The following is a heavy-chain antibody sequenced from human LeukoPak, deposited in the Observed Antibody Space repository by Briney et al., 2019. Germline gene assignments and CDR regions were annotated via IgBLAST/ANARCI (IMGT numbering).Heavy chain of an antibody. V-gene: IGHV1-18*01. D-gene: IGHD5-12*01. CDR1: GYTFTNYG. J-gene: IGHJ4*02. CDR2: ICGHQGNT. CDR3: ARSDLDTITAGHFEY. Sequence: ASVNVSRKASGYTFTNYGTTAVRQAPGQGLERMGWICGHQGNTNNAQNFQVRVTMPIGTSTRTAYMDLRSLRSDDTAIYLCARSDLDTITAGHFEYWGQGTLVAVSS.